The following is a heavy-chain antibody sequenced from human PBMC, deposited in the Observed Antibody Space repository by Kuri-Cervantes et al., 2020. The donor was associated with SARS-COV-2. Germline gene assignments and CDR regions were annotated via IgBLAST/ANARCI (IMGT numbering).Heavy chain of an antibody. V-gene: IGHV4-59*01. Sequence: GSLRLSCTVSGGSISSYYWSWIRQPPGKGLEWIGYIYYSGSTNYNPSLKSRVTISVDTSKNQFSLKLSSVTAADTAVYYCARLIGKYYDFWSGYYTLDDYWGQGTLVTVSS. D-gene: IGHD3-3*01. CDR1: GGSISSYY. J-gene: IGHJ4*02. CDR2: IYYSGST. CDR3: ARLIGKYYDFWSGYYTLDDY.